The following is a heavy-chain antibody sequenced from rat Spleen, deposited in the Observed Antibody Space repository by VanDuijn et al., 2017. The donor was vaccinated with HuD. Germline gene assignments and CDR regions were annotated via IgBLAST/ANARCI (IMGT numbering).Heavy chain of an antibody. Sequence: EVQLVESGGGLVQPGRSLKLSCVASGFTFNNYWMTWIRQAPGKGLEWVASISNIDDTYYSDSVKGRFTISRDNAKSTLCLQMDSLRSEDTATYYCAKNIYSSSYIYYFDYWGQGVMVTVSS. CDR1: GFTFNNYW. J-gene: IGHJ2*01. V-gene: IGHV5-31*01. CDR3: AKNIYSSSYIYYFDY. D-gene: IGHD1-2*01. CDR2: ISNIDDT.